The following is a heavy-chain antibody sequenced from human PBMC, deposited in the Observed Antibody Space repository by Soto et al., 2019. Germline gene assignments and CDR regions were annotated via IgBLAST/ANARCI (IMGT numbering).Heavy chain of an antibody. J-gene: IGHJ6*02. V-gene: IGHV1-69*06. CDR3: ARIRVDGSGSPLGPYYYYGMTS. CDR2: IIPIFGTA. D-gene: IGHD3-10*01. CDR1: GGTFSSYA. Sequence: GASVKVSCKASGGTFSSYAISWVRQAPGQGLEWMGGIIPIFGTANYAQKFQGRVTITADKSTSTAYMELSSLRSEDTAVYYCARIRVDGSGSPLGPYYYYGMTSGAKGPRSPSP.